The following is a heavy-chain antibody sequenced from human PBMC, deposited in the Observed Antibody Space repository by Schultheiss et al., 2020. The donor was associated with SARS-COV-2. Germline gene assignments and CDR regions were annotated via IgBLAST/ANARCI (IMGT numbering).Heavy chain of an antibody. D-gene: IGHD2-15*01. V-gene: IGHV4-30-4*01. CDR1: GDSVSSGDFY. CDR3: VSTSDIVVAVATT. Sequence: LRLSCTVSGDSVSSGDFYCSWVRQPPGKGLEWIGYTYYSGDTHYNPSLKSRVTISVDTSKNQFSLKLSSVTATDTAVYYCVSTSDIVVAVATTWGQGTLVTGSS. CDR2: TYYSGDT. J-gene: IGHJ1*01.